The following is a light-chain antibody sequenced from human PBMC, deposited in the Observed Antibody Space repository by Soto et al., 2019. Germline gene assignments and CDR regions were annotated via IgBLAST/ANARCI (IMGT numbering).Light chain of an antibody. CDR2: GAS. V-gene: IGKV3D-15*01. CDR1: QSVATN. CDR3: QQYSEWPPLT. J-gene: IGKJ4*01. Sequence: EIFLTHSQVTLSLFQAYSTTLLCRPSQSVATNLAWYQQRPGQTPRLLIHGASTRATGIAARFSGSGSGTEFTLTISSLQSEDFAVYYCQQYSEWPPLTFGGGTNVDIK.